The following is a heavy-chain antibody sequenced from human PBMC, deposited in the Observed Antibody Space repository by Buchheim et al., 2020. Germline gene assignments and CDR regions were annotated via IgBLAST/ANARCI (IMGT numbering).Heavy chain of an antibody. J-gene: IGHJ5*02. CDR3: ARANTRSTMIVVVITKGWFDP. Sequence: QVQLQQWGAGLLKPSETLSLTCAVYGGSFSGYYWSWIRQPPGKGLEWIGEINHSGSTNYNPSLKSRVTISVDTSKNQFSLKLSSVTAADTAVYYCARANTRSTMIVVVITKGWFDPWGQGTL. CDR2: INHSGST. CDR1: GGSFSGYY. D-gene: IGHD3-22*01. V-gene: IGHV4-34*01.